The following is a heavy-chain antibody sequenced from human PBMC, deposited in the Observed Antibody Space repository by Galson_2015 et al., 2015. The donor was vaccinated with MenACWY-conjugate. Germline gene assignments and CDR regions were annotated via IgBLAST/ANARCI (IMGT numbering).Heavy chain of an antibody. CDR1: GGSVGSSRYS. CDR2: FYSSGST. CDR3: ARNCNPWYSSLPYYFDY. Sequence: ATMSLTCAVSGGSVGSSRYSWGWIRPPPGEGLEWIGSFYSSGSTYYNPSLKSRVTISVDTSKNHYSLNLNSVTASDTAVYYCARNCNPWYSSLPYYFDYWGQGTLVTVSS. D-gene: IGHD6-19*01. V-gene: IGHV4-39*01. J-gene: IGHJ4*02.